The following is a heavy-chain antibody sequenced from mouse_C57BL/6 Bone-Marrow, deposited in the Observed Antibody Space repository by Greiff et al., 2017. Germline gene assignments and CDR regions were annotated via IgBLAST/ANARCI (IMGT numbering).Heavy chain of an antibody. J-gene: IGHJ4*01. Sequence: EVKLMESGGGLVKPGGSLKLSCAASGFTFSSYTMSWVRQTPGKRLAWVATISGGGGNTYYPDSVKGRFTMSRDNAKNTLYLQMSSLRSEDTALYYCARKGLLGAMDYWGQGTSVTVSS. CDR1: GFTFSSYT. CDR3: ARKGLLGAMDY. CDR2: ISGGGGNT. D-gene: IGHD1-1*01. V-gene: IGHV5-9*01.